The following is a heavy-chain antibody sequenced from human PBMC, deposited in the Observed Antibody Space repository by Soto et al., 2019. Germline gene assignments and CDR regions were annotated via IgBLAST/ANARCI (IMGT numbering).Heavy chain of an antibody. CDR2: IYPGDSDT. CDR3: ARGYYGSGSYYNWFDP. Sequence: LEWMGIIYPGDSDTRYSPSFQGQVTISADKSISTAYLQWSSLKASDTAMYYCARGYYGSGSYYNWFDPWGQGTLVTVSS. D-gene: IGHD3-10*01. V-gene: IGHV5-51*01. J-gene: IGHJ5*02.